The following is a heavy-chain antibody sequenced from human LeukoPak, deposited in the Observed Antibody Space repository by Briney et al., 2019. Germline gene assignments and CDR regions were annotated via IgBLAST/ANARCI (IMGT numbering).Heavy chain of an antibody. Sequence: GGSLRLSCAASGFTFSSYAMHWVRQAPGKGLEWVAVISYDGSNKYYADSVKGRFTISRDNSKNTLYLQMNSLRAEDTAVYYCARGQGTVTTHWGQGTLVTVSS. CDR1: GFTFSSYA. CDR2: ISYDGSNK. J-gene: IGHJ4*02. CDR3: ARGQGTVTTH. D-gene: IGHD4-17*01. V-gene: IGHV3-30-3*01.